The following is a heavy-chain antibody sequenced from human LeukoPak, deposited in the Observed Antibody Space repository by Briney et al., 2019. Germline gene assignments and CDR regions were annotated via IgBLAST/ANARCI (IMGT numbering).Heavy chain of an antibody. Sequence: SETLSLTCTVSGGSISSYYGSWIRQPAGKGLEWIGRIYTSGSTNYNPSLKSRVTMSVDTSKNQFSLKLSSVTAADTAVYYCARAERLPSVNYYDSSGYYYVEHWGQGTLVTVSS. CDR1: GGSISSYY. CDR2: IYTSGST. D-gene: IGHD3-22*01. CDR3: ARAERLPSVNYYDSSGYYYVEH. J-gene: IGHJ4*02. V-gene: IGHV4-4*07.